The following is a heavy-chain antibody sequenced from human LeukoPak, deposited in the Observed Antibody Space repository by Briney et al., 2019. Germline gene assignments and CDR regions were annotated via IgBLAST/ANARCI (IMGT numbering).Heavy chain of an antibody. D-gene: IGHD1-1*01. CDR1: GFTFSSYS. CDR2: ISSSSSTI. Sequence: GSLRLSCAASGFTFSSYSMNWVRQAPGKGLEWVSYISSSSSTIYYADSVKGRFAISRDNAKNSPYLQMNSLRDEDTAVYYCARDSKGNGDYWGQGTLVTVSS. CDR3: ARDSKGNGDY. V-gene: IGHV3-48*02. J-gene: IGHJ4*02.